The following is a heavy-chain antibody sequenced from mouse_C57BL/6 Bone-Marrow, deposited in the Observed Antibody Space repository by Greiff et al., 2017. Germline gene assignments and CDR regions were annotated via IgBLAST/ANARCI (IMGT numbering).Heavy chain of an antibody. CDR1: GYTFTSYW. J-gene: IGHJ2*01. Sequence: QVQLQQPGAELVKPGASVKMSCKASGYTFTSYWITWVKQRPGQGLEWIGDIYPGSGSTNYNEKFKSKATLTVDTSSSTAYMQLSSLTSEDSAVYYCARVHLYYYGSRSPYYFDDWGQGTTLTVSS. D-gene: IGHD1-1*01. V-gene: IGHV1-55*01. CDR3: ARVHLYYYGSRSPYYFDD. CDR2: IYPGSGST.